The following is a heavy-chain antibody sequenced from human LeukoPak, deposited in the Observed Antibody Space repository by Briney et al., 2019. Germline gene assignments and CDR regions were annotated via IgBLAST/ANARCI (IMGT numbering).Heavy chain of an antibody. D-gene: IGHD3-22*01. J-gene: IGHJ3*02. Sequence: GGSLRLSCAASGFTFSSYGMHWVRQAPGKGLEWVSVISGSGESTNYADSVKGRFTISRDNSKNTLYLQMNSLRAEDTAVYYCARGRYDSSGTHAFDIWGQGTMVTVSS. V-gene: IGHV3-23*01. CDR1: GFTFSSYG. CDR2: ISGSGEST. CDR3: ARGRYDSSGTHAFDI.